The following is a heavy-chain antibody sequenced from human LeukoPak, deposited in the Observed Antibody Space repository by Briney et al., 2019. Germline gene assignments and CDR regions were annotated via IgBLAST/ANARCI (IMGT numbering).Heavy chain of an antibody. CDR2: ITTNGGTT. Sequence: GGSLRLSCSASGFTFSSSALYWVRQAPGRGLEYVSAITTNGGTTSYADSVKGRFTISRDNAENSLYLQMNSLRVEDTAFYYCARDLAYSRLNYWGQGMLVTVSS. J-gene: IGHJ4*02. CDR3: ARDLAYSRLNY. D-gene: IGHD5-18*01. CDR1: GFTFSSSA. V-gene: IGHV3-64*04.